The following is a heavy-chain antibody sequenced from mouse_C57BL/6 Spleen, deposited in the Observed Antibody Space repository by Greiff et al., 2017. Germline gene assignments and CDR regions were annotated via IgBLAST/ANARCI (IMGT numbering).Heavy chain of an antibody. V-gene: IGHV5-4*01. D-gene: IGHD2-1*01. CDR3: ARDSGNWRGKKLYYFDY. Sequence: EVKLVESGGGLVKPGGSLKLSCAASGFTFSSYAMSWVRQTPEKRLEWVATISDGGSYTYYPDNVKGRFTISRDNAKNNLYLQMSDLKSEDTAMYYCARDSGNWRGKKLYYFDYWGQGTTLTVSS. CDR2: ISDGGSYT. J-gene: IGHJ2*01. CDR1: GFTFSSYA.